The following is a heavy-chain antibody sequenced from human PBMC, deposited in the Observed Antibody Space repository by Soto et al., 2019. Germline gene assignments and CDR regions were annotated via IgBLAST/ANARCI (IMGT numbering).Heavy chain of an antibody. V-gene: IGHV3-23*01. J-gene: IGHJ3*02. CDR3: AKDAIPYNGRNDGFDI. Sequence: PGGSLRLPCAASGFIFSNYAMSWVRQAPGKGLEWVSTISGPGESTWYPESVKGRFIISRDNSKNMLHLQINSLRADDTAAYYCAKDAIPYNGRNDGFDIWGQGTMVTVSS. CDR2: ISGPGEST. CDR1: GFIFSNYA. D-gene: IGHD1-20*01.